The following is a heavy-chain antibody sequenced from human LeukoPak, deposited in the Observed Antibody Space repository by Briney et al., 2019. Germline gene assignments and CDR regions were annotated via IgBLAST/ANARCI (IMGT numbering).Heavy chain of an antibody. CDR1: GFTFSSYG. CDR3: ASYDILTGYDAFDI. Sequence: PGGTLRLSCAASGFTFSSYGMTWVRQAPGKGLEWVSGISGSGSSTYYADSVKGRFTISRDNSKNTLYLQMNSLRAEDTAVYYCASYDILTGYDAFDIWGQGTMVTVSS. V-gene: IGHV3-23*01. J-gene: IGHJ3*02. CDR2: ISGSGSST. D-gene: IGHD3-9*01.